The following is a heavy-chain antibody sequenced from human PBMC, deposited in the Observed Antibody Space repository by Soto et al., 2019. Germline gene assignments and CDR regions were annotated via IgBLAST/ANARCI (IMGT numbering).Heavy chain of an antibody. CDR2: IYTSGST. D-gene: IGHD6-19*01. J-gene: IGHJ5*02. CDR1: GGSISSYY. V-gene: IGHV4-4*07. Sequence: QVQLQESGPGLVKPSETLSLTCTVSGGSISSYYWSWIRQPAGKGLEWIGRIYTSGSTNYNPSLNSRVTMSVDTSKNQFSRKLSSVTAADTAVYYCAREVPAAYSSGSEFDPWGQGTLVTVSS. CDR3: AREVPAAYSSGSEFDP.